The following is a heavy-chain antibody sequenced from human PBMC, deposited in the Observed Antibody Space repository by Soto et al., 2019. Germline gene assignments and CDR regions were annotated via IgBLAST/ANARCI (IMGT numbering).Heavy chain of an antibody. CDR2: ISAYDGNT. CDR3: VGIYRSGWYGPDDFDI. Sequence: ASVKVSCKASGYTFSSYGMSWVGQAPGRGLEWMGWISAYDGNTKYAQKPQGSVTMTTDTSTSTAYMALRSLRADDKAVYYCVGIYRSGWYGPDDFDIWGKGTMVTGSS. V-gene: IGHV1-18*01. CDR1: GYTFSSYG. D-gene: IGHD6-19*01. J-gene: IGHJ3*02.